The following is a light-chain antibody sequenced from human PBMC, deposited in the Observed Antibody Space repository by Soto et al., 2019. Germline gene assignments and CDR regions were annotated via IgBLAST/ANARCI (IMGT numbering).Light chain of an antibody. J-gene: IGKJ3*01. CDR1: QSVTAN. CDR2: NGV. Sequence: EIVMTQSPSSLSVSPGERATLSCRASQSVTANLAWYQQKPGQAPRLLIYNGVTRATGIPARFTGSGSGREYTLTINSLQYEDVAMYYCQQYNTWPPFTFGPGTKVELK. CDR3: QQYNTWPPFT. V-gene: IGKV3-15*01.